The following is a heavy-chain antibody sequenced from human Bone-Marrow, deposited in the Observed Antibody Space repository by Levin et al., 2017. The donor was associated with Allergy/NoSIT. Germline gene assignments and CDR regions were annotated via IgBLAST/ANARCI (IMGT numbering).Heavy chain of an antibody. CDR3: ARDFADTWYYFEY. D-gene: IGHD2-8*02. V-gene: IGHV3-48*04. J-gene: IGHJ4*02. CDR1: GFTFSSSS. CDR2: SSASSLTT. Sequence: AGGSLRLSCAASGFTFSSSSMSWVRQAPGKGLEWVSYSSASSLTTKYADSVKGRFTISRDNAKSSLDLQMNSLRAEGTAVYYCARDFADTWYYFEYSGQGTLVTVSS.